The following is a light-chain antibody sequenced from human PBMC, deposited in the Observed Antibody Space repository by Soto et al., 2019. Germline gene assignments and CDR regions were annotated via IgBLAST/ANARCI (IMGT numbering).Light chain of an antibody. CDR3: QSYDNSLTEWV. CDR2: DVT. Sequence: QSVLTQPRSVSGSPGQSVTISCTGTSSDIGGYNYVSWYQQNPGKAPKLMIYDVTNRPSGVPDRFSGSKSGNTASLTISGLQAEDEADYYCQSYDNSLTEWVFGGGTKLTVL. V-gene: IGLV2-11*01. J-gene: IGLJ3*02. CDR1: SSDIGGYNY.